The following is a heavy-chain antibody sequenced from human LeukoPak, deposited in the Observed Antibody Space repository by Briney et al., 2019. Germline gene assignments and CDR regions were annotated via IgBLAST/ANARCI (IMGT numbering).Heavy chain of an antibody. CDR3: ASHEYSSGPDWFDP. CDR2: VNWNGGST. V-gene: IGHV3-20*04. CDR1: GFTFDDYG. D-gene: IGHD6-19*01. Sequence: PGGSLRLSCAASGFTFDDYGMSWVRQAPGKGLEWVSGVNWNGGSTGYADSVKGRFTISRDNAKNSLYLQMNSLRAEDTAVYYCASHEYSSGPDWFDPWGQGTLVTVSS. J-gene: IGHJ5*02.